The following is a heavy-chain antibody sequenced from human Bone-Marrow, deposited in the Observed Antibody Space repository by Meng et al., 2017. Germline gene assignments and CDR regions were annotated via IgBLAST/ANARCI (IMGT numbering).Heavy chain of an antibody. CDR3: AKDWENSGYDWGTYYFDY. Sequence: GGSLRLSCAASGFTFSSYAMHWVRQAPGKGLEWVAVISYDGSNKYYADSVKGRFTISRDNSKNTLYLQMNSLRAEDTAVYYCAKDWENSGYDWGTYYFDYWGQGTLVTVSS. J-gene: IGHJ4*02. V-gene: IGHV3-30*04. CDR1: GFTFSSYA. D-gene: IGHD5-12*01. CDR2: ISYDGSNK.